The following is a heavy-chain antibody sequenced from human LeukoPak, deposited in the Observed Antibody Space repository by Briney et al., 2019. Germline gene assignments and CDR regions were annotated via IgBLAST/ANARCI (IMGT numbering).Heavy chain of an antibody. CDR1: GFTFTSYA. CDR3: AKRLSFGVAIGDFDY. CDR2: IIGSGDST. V-gene: IGHV3-23*01. J-gene: IGHJ4*02. D-gene: IGHD3-3*01. Sequence: GSLRLSCAASGFTFTSYAMSWVRQAPRKGLQWVSAIIGSGDSTHYADSVKGRFTISRDNSKNTLYLQMDSLRAEDTAIYYCAKRLSFGVAIGDFDYWGQGTLVTVSS.